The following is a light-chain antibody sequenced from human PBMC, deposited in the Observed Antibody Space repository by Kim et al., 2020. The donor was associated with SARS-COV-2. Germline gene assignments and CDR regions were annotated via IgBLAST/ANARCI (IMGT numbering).Light chain of an antibody. CDR3: QQLNSYPLT. CDR2: AAS. CDR1: QGISSH. Sequence: AAVGDRVTITCRASQGISSHLAWYQQKPGKDPNLLIYAASTLQGGGPSRFSGSGSGTEFTLTISSLQPEDFATYYCQQLNSYPLTFGGGTKVDIK. J-gene: IGKJ4*01. V-gene: IGKV1-9*01.